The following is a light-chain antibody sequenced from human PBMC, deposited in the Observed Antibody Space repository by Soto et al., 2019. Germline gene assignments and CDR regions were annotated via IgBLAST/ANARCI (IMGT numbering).Light chain of an antibody. CDR3: QKYNGAPPWA. V-gene: IGKV1-27*01. J-gene: IGKJ1*01. CDR2: AAS. CDR1: QGISNY. Sequence: DFQMTQSPSSLSASVGDRVTITCRASQGISNYLAWYQQTPGKVPKLLIYAASTLQSGVPSRFSGSGSGTDFTLTISSLQPEVVATYYCQKYNGAPPWAFGQGTKVEIK.